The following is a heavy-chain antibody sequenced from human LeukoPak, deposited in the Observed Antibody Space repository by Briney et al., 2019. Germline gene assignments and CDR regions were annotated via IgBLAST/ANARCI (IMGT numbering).Heavy chain of an antibody. CDR2: ISSSGSYR. CDR1: GFTLTSHS. D-gene: IGHD1-1*01. V-gene: IGHV3-21*01. Sequence: GGSLRLSCAASGFTLTSHSMNWVRQAPGKGLEWVSSISSSGSYRYHADSVKGRFTISRDNAKNSLYLQMNSLRAEDTAVYYCARTSSNWNPTWFDPWGQGTLVTVSS. CDR3: ARTSSNWNPTWFDP. J-gene: IGHJ5*02.